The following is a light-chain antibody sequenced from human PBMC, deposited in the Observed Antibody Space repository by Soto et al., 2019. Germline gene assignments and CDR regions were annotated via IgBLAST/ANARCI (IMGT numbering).Light chain of an antibody. CDR2: EGN. CDR1: VSDVGSFGP. V-gene: IGLV2-23*01. J-gene: IGLJ1*01. CDR3: CSYVGARTYV. Sequence: QSALTQPASVSGSPGQSITISCTGSVSDVGSFGPVSWYQQHPGQVPKLIIYEGNRRPSGVSSRFSGSKSGNTVSLTISGLQAEDEADYYCCSYVGARTYVFGAGTKVTVL.